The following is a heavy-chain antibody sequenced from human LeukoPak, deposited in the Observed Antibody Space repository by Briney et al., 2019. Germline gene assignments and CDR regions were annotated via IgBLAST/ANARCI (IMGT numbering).Heavy chain of an antibody. Sequence: ASVKLSCKASGYTFTSYGISWVRQAPGQGLEWMGWISAYNGNTNYAQKLQGRVTMTTDTSTSTAYMELRSLRSDDTAVYYCAREENTYYYDSSGYYSFDYWGQGTLVTVSS. D-gene: IGHD3-22*01. CDR3: AREENTYYYDSSGYYSFDY. J-gene: IGHJ4*02. CDR2: ISAYNGNT. CDR1: GYTFTSYG. V-gene: IGHV1-18*01.